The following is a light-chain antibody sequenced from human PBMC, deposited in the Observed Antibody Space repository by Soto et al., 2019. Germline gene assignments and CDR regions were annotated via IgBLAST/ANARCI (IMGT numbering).Light chain of an antibody. V-gene: IGKV3-20*01. J-gene: IGKJ4*01. Sequence: DIVLTQSPGTLSLSPGERAALSCRASQSVSRYLAWYQQKPGQAPRLLIYGASSRATDIPDRFTGSGSGTDFTLIISRLEHEDFEVYYCQHYGSSHLTLGGGTKVDIK. CDR2: GAS. CDR3: QHYGSSHLT. CDR1: QSVSRY.